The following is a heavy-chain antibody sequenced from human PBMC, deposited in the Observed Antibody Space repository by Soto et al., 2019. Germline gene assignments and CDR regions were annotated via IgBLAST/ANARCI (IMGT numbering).Heavy chain of an antibody. CDR3: ARDGFYDFWSGYYPPYYYYYYYMDV. CDR1: GYTFTSYG. D-gene: IGHD3-3*01. CDR2: ISAYNGNT. V-gene: IGHV1-18*01. J-gene: IGHJ6*03. Sequence: QVQLVQSGAEVKKPGASVKVSCKASGYTFTSYGISWVRQAPGQGLEWIGGISAYNGNTNYAQKLQGRVTMTTDTSTSTAYMELRSLRSDDTAVYYCARDGFYDFWSGYYPPYYYYYYYMDVWGKGTTVTVSS.